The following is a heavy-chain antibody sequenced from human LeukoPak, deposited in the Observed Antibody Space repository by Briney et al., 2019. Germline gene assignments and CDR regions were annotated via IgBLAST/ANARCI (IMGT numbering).Heavy chain of an antibody. V-gene: IGHV5-51*01. CDR1: GYSFTSYW. CDR2: IYPGDSDT. D-gene: IGHD3-10*01. Sequence: RGESLKISCKGSGYSFTSYWIGWVRQMPGKGLEWMGIIYPGDSDTRYSPSFQGQVTISADKSISTAYLQRSSLKASDTAMYYCARAIQQHYYGSGSYGFYMDVWGKGTTVTVSS. J-gene: IGHJ6*03. CDR3: ARAIQQHYYGSGSYGFYMDV.